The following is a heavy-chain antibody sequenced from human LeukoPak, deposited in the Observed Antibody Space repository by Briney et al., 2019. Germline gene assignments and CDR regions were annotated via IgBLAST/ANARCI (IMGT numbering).Heavy chain of an antibody. V-gene: IGHV4-31*03. CDR2: IYYSGST. J-gene: IGHJ4*02. CDR3: ARVPQQWLAPLEY. D-gene: IGHD6-19*01. Sequence: PSETLSLTCTVSGGSISSGGYYWSWIRQHPGKGLEWIGYIYYSGSTYYNPSLKSRVTISVDKSKNQFSLKLSSVTAADTAVYYCARVPQQWLAPLEYWGQGTLVTVSS. CDR1: GGSISSGGYY.